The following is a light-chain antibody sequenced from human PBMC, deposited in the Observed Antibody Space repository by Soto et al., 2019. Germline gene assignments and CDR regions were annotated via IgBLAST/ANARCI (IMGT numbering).Light chain of an antibody. J-gene: IGKJ1*01. V-gene: IGKV1D-16*01. Sequence: DIQMTQSPSALSVVVGESVTITCRASRAIGDRLAWFQQKPGKATRFLIQTASNLQGGVPSRFSGSGSGTEFTLTISSLQPDDFATYYCQHYNSYSEAVGQGTKVDIK. CDR2: TAS. CDR3: QHYNSYSEA. CDR1: RAIGDR.